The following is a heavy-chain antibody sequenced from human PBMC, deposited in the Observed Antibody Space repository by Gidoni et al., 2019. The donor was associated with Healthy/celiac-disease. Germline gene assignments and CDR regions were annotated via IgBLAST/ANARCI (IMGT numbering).Heavy chain of an antibody. D-gene: IGHD6-19*01. V-gene: IGHV3-73*01. J-gene: IGHJ6*02. CDR3: TRQKQWLARALYYYYGMDV. CDR1: GFTFSGSA. Sequence: EVQLVESGGGLVQPGGSLKLSCAACGFTFSGSAMHWVRLASGKGVGLVGIIRSKANGYATVYAASVKGRLTISRDEAKNTSYLKMNSLKTEDTAVYYCTRQKQWLARALYYYYGMDVWGQGTTVTVSS. CDR2: IRSKANGYAT.